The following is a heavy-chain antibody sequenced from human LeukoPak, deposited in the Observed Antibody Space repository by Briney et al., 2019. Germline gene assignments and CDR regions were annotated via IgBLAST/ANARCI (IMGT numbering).Heavy chain of an antibody. D-gene: IGHD6-13*01. CDR2: IIPILGIA. Sequence: SVKVSCKASGNTFTDYYMHWVRQAPGQGLEWMGRIIPILGIANYAQKFQGRVTITADKSTSTAYMELSSLRSEDTAVYHCARPYRIAAAGTGYYYYGMDVWGQGTTVTVSS. CDR3: ARPYRIAAAGTGYYYYGMDV. V-gene: IGHV1-69*02. J-gene: IGHJ6*02. CDR1: GNTFTDYY.